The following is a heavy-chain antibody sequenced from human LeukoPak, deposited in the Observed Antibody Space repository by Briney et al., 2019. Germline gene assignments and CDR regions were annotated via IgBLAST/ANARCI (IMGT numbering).Heavy chain of an antibody. V-gene: IGHV4-61*02. Sequence: SQTLSLTCTVSGGSISSGSYYWSWIRQPAGKGLEWIGRIYTSGSTNYNPSLKSRVTISVDTSKNQFSLKLSSVTAADTAVYYSARVDTMVRGTKPWFDPWGQGTLVTVSS. D-gene: IGHD3-10*01. CDR1: GGSISSGSYY. CDR2: IYTSGST. CDR3: ARVDTMVRGTKPWFDP. J-gene: IGHJ5*02.